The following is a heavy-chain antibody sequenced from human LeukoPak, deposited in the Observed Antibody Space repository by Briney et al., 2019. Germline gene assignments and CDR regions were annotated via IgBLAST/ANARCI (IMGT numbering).Heavy chain of an antibody. D-gene: IGHD3-22*01. Sequence: SETLSLTCTVSGGSISSYYWSWIRQPPGKGLEWIGYMYYSGSTNYNPSLKSRVTTSVDTSKNQFSLKLSSVTAADTAVYYCGLYYYDSSGYLDAFDIWGQGTMVTVSS. V-gene: IGHV4-59*12. CDR3: GLYYYDSSGYLDAFDI. CDR2: MYYSGST. CDR1: GGSISSYY. J-gene: IGHJ3*02.